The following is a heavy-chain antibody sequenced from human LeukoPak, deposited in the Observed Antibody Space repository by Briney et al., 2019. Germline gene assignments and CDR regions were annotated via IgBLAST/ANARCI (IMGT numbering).Heavy chain of an antibody. Sequence: GASVTVSCKVSGYTLTELSMHWVRQAPGKGLEWMGGFDPEDGETIYAQKFQGRVTTTEDTSTDTAYMELSSLRSEDTAVYYCATGGIAVAERFDYWGQGTLVTVSS. CDR3: ATGGIAVAERFDY. J-gene: IGHJ4*02. D-gene: IGHD6-19*01. CDR2: FDPEDGET. V-gene: IGHV1-24*01. CDR1: GYTLTELS.